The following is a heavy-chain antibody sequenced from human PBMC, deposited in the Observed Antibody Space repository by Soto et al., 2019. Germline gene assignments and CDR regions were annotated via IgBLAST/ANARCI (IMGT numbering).Heavy chain of an antibody. CDR2: IMPTVDSA. CDR3: AVAAVREFMAQESSGMAV. D-gene: IGHD3-10*01. Sequence: QVQLVQSGAEVKTPGSSVKVSCKASGGTLSDYAISWVRQAPGQGLEWMGGIMPTVDSANYAQNFQGRLTISADESTSTASPEVRTLRSDDTAVYYCAVAAVREFMAQESSGMAVWGHVTTVIVSS. CDR1: GGTLSDYA. V-gene: IGHV1-69*01. J-gene: IGHJ6*02.